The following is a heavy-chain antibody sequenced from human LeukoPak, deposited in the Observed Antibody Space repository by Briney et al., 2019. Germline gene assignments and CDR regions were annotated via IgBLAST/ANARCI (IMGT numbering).Heavy chain of an antibody. V-gene: IGHV6-1*01. CDR2: TFYRSKWYT. Sequence: SQALSLTCAISGDSVSSNSASWNWIRQSTSRGLEWLGRTFYRSKWYTDYPVSVKSRITINADASKNQFSLQLNSVTPEDTAVYYCARGIAEAGTRYFDPWGQGTLVTVSS. CDR1: GDSVSSNSAS. J-gene: IGHJ5*02. CDR3: ARGIAEAGTRYFDP. D-gene: IGHD6-13*01.